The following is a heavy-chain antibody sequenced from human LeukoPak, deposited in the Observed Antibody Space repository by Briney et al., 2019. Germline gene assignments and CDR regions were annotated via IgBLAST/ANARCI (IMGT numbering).Heavy chain of an antibody. V-gene: IGHV4-38-2*02. CDR1: GYSIRSGYY. D-gene: IGHD5-24*01. CDR3: ARVMSDGYNFGFDY. CDR2: IYHSGST. Sequence: PSETLSLTCTVSGYSIRSGYYWGWIRQPPGKGLEWIGSIYHSGSTYYNPSLKSRVTISVDTSKNQFSLKLSSVTAADTAVYYCARVMSDGYNFGFDYWGQGTLVTVSS. J-gene: IGHJ4*02.